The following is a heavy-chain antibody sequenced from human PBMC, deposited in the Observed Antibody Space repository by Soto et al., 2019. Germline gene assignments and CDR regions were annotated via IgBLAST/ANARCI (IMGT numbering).Heavy chain of an antibody. J-gene: IGHJ4*02. D-gene: IGHD2-2*01. CDR3: ARGYCSGTSCAHFDF. Sequence: PVGSLRLSCAASGFTFSSYSMNWVRQAPGKGLEWVSYISSGSGAIDYAGSVKGRFTISRDDAKNSLYLQLNSLRAEDTAVYYCARGYCSGTSCAHFDFWGQGTLVTVSS. CDR2: ISSGSGAI. V-gene: IGHV3-48*01. CDR1: GFTFSSYS.